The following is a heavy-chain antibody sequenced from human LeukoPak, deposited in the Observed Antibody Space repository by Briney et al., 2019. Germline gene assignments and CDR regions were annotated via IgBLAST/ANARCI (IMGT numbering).Heavy chain of an antibody. CDR2: IYYSGST. D-gene: IGHD5-12*01. CDR3: GTKRYSGYDHDY. Sequence: SETLSLTCTVSGGSISSYYWSWIRQPPGKGLEWIGYIYYSGSTNYNPSLKSRVTISVDTSKNQFSLKLSSVTAADTAVDYCGTKRYSGYDHDYWGQGTPVTVSS. CDR1: GGSISSYY. V-gene: IGHV4-59*01. J-gene: IGHJ4*02.